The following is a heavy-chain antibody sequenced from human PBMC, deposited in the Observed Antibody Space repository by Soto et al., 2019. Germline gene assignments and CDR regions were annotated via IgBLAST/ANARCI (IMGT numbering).Heavy chain of an antibody. CDR2: IYYSGST. V-gene: IGHV4-31*03. CDR1: GGSISSGGYY. CDR3: AGIYSGSPGGTLRY. J-gene: IGHJ4*02. D-gene: IGHD1-26*01. Sequence: SETLSLTCTVSGGSISSGGYYWSWVRQHPGKGLEWIGYIYYSGSTYYNPSLKSRVTISVDTSKNQFSLKLSSVTAADTAVYYCAGIYSGSPGGTLRYWGQGTLVTVSS.